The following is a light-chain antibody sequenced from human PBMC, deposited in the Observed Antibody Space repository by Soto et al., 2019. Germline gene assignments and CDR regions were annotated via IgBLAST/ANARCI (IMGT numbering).Light chain of an antibody. CDR2: ANI. Sequence: QSVLTQPPSVSGAPGQRVTISCTGSSSNIGAGYDVHWYQQLPGTAPKLLIYANINRPSGVPDRFSGSKSGTSASLAITGLQAEDEADYYCQSYDSSLSAWVLGGGTKLTVL. CDR1: SSNIGAGYD. V-gene: IGLV1-40*01. J-gene: IGLJ3*02. CDR3: QSYDSSLSAWV.